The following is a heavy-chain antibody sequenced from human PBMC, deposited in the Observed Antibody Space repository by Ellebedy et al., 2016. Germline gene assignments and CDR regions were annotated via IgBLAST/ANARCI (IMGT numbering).Heavy chain of an antibody. CDR2: ISSSSSTI. V-gene: IGHV3-48*04. CDR3: ARIFFASGSWAFDI. D-gene: IGHD3-10*01. J-gene: IGHJ3*02. CDR1: GFTFSSYS. Sequence: GGSLRLSXAASGFTFSSYSMNWVRQAPGKGLEWVSYISSSSSTIYYADSVKGRFTISRDNAKNSLYLQMNSLRAEDTAVYYCARIFFASGSWAFDIWGQGTIVTVSS.